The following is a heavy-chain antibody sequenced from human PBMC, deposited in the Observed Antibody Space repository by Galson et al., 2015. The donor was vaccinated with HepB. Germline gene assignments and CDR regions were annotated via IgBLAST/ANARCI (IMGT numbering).Heavy chain of an antibody. CDR3: ARASSYSISYYDF. J-gene: IGHJ4*02. CDR1: GGSITSSYW. D-gene: IGHD6-13*01. V-gene: IGHV4-4*02. Sequence: ETLSLPCAVSGGSITSSYWWSWVRQPPGKGLEWIGDIYHSGSSNYKPSLKSRVTISVDKSKHQFSLQLRSVTAADTAVYYCARASSYSISYYDFWGQGILVTFSA. CDR2: IYHSGSS.